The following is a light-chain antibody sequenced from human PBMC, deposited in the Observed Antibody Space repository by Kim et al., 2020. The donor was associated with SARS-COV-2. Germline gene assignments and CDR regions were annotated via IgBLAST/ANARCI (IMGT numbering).Light chain of an antibody. J-gene: IGLJ3*02. V-gene: IGLV4-60*03. CDR3: ETWDSKV. Sequence: QPVLTQSSSASASLGSSVKLTCTLSSGHSSYIIAWHQQQPGKAPRYLMKLEGSGSYNKGSGVPDRFSGSSSGADRYLTISNLQSEDETDYYCETWDSKVFGGGTQLIVL. CDR2: LEGSGSY. CDR1: SGHSSYI.